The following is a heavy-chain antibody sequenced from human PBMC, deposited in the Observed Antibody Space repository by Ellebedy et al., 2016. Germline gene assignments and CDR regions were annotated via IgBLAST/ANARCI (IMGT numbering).Heavy chain of an antibody. D-gene: IGHD6-19*01. CDR2: IFYSGSS. Sequence: SETLSLTCTVSGGSISSYYWSWIRQPPGKGLEWIGYIFYSGSSNYNPSLKSRVTISVDTSKNQFSLKLSSVTAADTAVYYCAALQWLAPAWYVDLWGRGTLVTVSS. CDR1: GGSISSYY. V-gene: IGHV4-59*08. J-gene: IGHJ2*01. CDR3: AALQWLAPAWYVDL.